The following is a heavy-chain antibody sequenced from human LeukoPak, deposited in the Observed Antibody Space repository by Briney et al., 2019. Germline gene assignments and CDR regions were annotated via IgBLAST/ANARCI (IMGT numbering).Heavy chain of an antibody. V-gene: IGHV3-30*02. D-gene: IGHD2/OR15-2a*01. CDR2: IRYDGSTK. Sequence: GGSLRLSCAASGFTFSTYGMHWVRQAPGKGLEWVTFIRYDGSTKYYADSVKGRFTISRDNSQNTLYLQMNSLRAEDTAVYYCAKDGGYYDLDYWGQGTLVTVSS. CDR3: AKDGGYYDLDY. J-gene: IGHJ4*02. CDR1: GFTFSTYG.